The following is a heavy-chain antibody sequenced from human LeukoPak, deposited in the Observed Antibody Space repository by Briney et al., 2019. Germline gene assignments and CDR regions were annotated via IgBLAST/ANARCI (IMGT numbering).Heavy chain of an antibody. V-gene: IGHV4-61*02. Sequence: SETLSLTCTVSGGSISSSSYYWGWIRQPAGKGLEWIGRIYTSGTTNYSPSLRSRVTISVDTSKNQFSLNLSSVTAADTAVYYCARDPGVKWLVREFDSWGQGTLVTVSS. CDR2: IYTSGTT. CDR3: ARDPGVKWLVREFDS. D-gene: IGHD6-19*01. CDR1: GGSISSSSYY. J-gene: IGHJ4*02.